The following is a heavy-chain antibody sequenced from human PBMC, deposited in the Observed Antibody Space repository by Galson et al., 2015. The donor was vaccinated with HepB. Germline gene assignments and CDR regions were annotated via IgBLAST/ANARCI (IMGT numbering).Heavy chain of an antibody. J-gene: IGHJ4*02. V-gene: IGHV3-23*01. CDR3: AKQSSNWYYFDN. D-gene: IGHD6-13*01. CDR2: ISGSGRTP. CDR1: GFTFSTYA. Sequence: SLRLSCAASGFTFSTYAMSWVRQPPGMGLEWVSAISGSGRTPYYADSVKGRFTISRDSSKNTLYLQMNSLKVEDTAIYYCAKQSSNWYYFDNWGQGTLVTVSS.